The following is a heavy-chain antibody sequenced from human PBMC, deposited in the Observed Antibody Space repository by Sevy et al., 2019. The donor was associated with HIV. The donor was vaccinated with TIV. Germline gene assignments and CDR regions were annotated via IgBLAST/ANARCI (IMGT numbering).Heavy chain of an antibody. CDR2: INHSGST. Sequence: SETLSLTCAVYGGSISGYYWSWIRQPPGKGLEWIGEINHSGSTNYNPSLKSRVTISGDPSKNQFSLKLSSVTAADTAVYYCARHCGGDCSHAFDIWGQGTMVTVSS. CDR3: ARHCGGDCSHAFDI. J-gene: IGHJ3*02. V-gene: IGHV4-34*01. CDR1: GGSISGYY. D-gene: IGHD2-21*02.